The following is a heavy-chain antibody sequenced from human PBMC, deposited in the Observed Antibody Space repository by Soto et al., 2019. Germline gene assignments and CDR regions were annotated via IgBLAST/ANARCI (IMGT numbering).Heavy chain of an antibody. J-gene: IGHJ4*02. CDR1: GYSFTSYW. D-gene: IGHD3-9*01. V-gene: IGHV5-51*01. CDR2: IYPGDSDT. Sequence: EVQLVQSGAEVKKPGESLKISCKGSGYSFTSYWIGWVRQMPGKGLEWMGIIYPGDSDTRYSPSFQGQVTISADKSISTAYLQWSSLKASDTAMYYCARHHVLRYFDWSEGTGLFDYWGQGTLVTVSS. CDR3: ARHHVLRYFDWSEGTGLFDY.